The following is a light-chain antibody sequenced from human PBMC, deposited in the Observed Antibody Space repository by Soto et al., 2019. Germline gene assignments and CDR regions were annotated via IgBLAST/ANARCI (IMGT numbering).Light chain of an antibody. J-gene: IGKJ1*01. V-gene: IGKV1-5*01. CDR3: QQYHTYRT. CDR1: QSISHW. Sequence: DLQMTQAPSTLSASIGDRVIITCRASQSISHWLAWYQQKPGKAPKLLISDASILESGVPSRFSGSTSGTEFTLTIRSLQPDDFATYYCQQYHTYRTFGQGTKVEIK. CDR2: DAS.